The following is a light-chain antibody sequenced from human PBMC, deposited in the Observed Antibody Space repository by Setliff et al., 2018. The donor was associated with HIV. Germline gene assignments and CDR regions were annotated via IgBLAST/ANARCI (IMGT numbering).Light chain of an antibody. J-gene: IGLJ2*01. V-gene: IGLV2-14*03. CDR2: DVS. Sequence: QSALTQPASVSGSPGQSITISCTRTSSDVGTYNYVSWFQQHPGKAPKLMIYDVSNRPSGLSDRFSGSKSGNTASLTISGLQAEDEADYYCSSYTTSSTLFGGGTK. CDR3: SSYTTSSTL. CDR1: SSDVGTYNY.